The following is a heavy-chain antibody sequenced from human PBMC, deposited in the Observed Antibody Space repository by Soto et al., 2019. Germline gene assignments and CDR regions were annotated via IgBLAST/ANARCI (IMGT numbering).Heavy chain of an antibody. D-gene: IGHD4-17*01. CDR3: ARDYSPHDYAHNWFDP. CDR1: GGTFSSYA. V-gene: IGHV1-69*01. CDR2: IIPIFGTA. Sequence: QVQLVQSGAEVKKPGSSVKVSCKASGGTFSSYAISWVRQAPGQGLEWMGGIIPIFGTAKYAQKFQGRVTITADESTSTAYMELSSLRSEDTAVYYCARDYSPHDYAHNWFDPWGQGTLVTVSS. J-gene: IGHJ5*02.